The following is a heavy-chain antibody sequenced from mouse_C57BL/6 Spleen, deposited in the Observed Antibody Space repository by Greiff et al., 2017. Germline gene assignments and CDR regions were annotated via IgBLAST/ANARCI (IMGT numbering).Heavy chain of an antibody. CDR1: GYSFTGYY. CDR2: INPSTGGT. V-gene: IGHV1-42*01. CDR3: ARPHKLGGYFDV. D-gene: IGHD4-1*01. J-gene: IGHJ1*03. Sequence: VQLQQSGPVLVKPGASVKISCKASGYSFTGYYMNWVKQSPEKCLEWIGEINPSTGGTTYNQKFTAKATLTVDNSSSTAYMQHKSLTSEDAAVYSCARPHKLGGYFDVWGTGTTVTVSS.